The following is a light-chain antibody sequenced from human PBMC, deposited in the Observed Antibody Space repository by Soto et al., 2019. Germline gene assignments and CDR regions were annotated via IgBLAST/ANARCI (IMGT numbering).Light chain of an antibody. CDR3: AAWDDSLNGHVV. J-gene: IGLJ2*01. V-gene: IGLV1-44*01. CDR1: SSNIGSNT. CDR2: SNN. Sequence: QSVLTQPPSASGTPGQRVTISCSGSSSNIGSNTVNWYQQLPGTAPKLLIYSNNQRPSGVPDRSSGSKSGTSASLAISGLQSEDEADYYCAAWDDSLNGHVVFGGGT.